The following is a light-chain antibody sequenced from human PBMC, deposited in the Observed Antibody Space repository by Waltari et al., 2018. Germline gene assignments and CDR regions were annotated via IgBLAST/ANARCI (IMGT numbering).Light chain of an antibody. CDR1: ATNIGVNF. CDR2: KND. V-gene: IGLV1-47*01. Sequence: QSVLTQPPSASGTPGQRVTISCSGGATNIGVNFVYWYRQLPGTAPKLLLYKNDTGPSGVPEGISGSKSGTSASLVISGLRSEDEADYYCAAWDDRLYTVMFGGGTKLTVL. CDR3: AAWDDRLYTVM. J-gene: IGLJ3*02.